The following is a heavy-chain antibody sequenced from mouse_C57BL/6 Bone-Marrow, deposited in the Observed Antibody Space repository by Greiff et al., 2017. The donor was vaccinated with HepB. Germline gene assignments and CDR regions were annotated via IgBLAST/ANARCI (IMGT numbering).Heavy chain of an antibody. J-gene: IGHJ2*01. CDR2: INPNYGTT. V-gene: IGHV1-39*01. CDR3: ARGGGFITTNFDY. D-gene: IGHD1-1*01. CDR1: GYSFTDYN. Sequence: VVESGASVKISCKASGYSFTDYNMNWVKQSNGKSLEWIGVINPNYGTTSYNQKFKGKATLTVDQSSSTAYMQLNSLTSEDSAVYYCARGGGFITTNFDYWGQGTTLTVSS.